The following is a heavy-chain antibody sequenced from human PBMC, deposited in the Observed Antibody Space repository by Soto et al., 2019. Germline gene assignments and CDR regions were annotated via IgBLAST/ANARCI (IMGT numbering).Heavy chain of an antibody. J-gene: IGHJ4*02. D-gene: IGHD3-10*01. CDR2: IYYSGST. CDR1: GGSISSSSYY. V-gene: IGHV4-39*07. Sequence: SETLSLTCTVSGGSISSSSYYWGWIRQPPGKGLEWIGSIYYSGSTYYNPSLKTRVTISVDTSKNQFSLKLSSVTAADTAVYYCARDGGVGDYWGRGTLVTVSS. CDR3: ARDGGVGDY.